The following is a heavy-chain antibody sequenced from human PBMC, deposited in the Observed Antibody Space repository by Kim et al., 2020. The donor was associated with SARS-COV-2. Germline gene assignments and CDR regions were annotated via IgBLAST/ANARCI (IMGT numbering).Heavy chain of an antibody. D-gene: IGHD3-3*01. Sequence: YYADSGKGRFTISRDNSKNTLYLQMNSLRAEDTAVYYCAKDILEQLPRDYWGQGTLVTVSS. J-gene: IGHJ4*02. V-gene: IGHV3-23*01. CDR3: AKDILEQLPRDY.